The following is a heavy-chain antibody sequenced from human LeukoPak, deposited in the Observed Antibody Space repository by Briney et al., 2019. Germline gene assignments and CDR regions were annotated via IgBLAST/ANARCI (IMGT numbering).Heavy chain of an antibody. CDR2: RKQDGSET. D-gene: IGHD3-9*01. CDR1: GFAFSNYW. Sequence: GGSLRLSCAASGFAFSNYWMNWARQAPGKGRERVAHRKQDGSETNYVDSVKGLFTISRDNAKNSLYLQMNSLRAEDTAVYCCAKTGGYFDWLSLDYWGQGTLVTVSS. V-gene: IGHV3-7*01. CDR3: AKTGGYFDWLSLDY. J-gene: IGHJ4*02.